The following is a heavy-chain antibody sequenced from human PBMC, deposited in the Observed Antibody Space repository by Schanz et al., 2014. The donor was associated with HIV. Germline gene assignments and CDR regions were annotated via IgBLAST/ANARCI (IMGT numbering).Heavy chain of an antibody. CDR1: GYTFSDYY. Sequence: QVQLVQSGAEVKMPGASVKVSCKSSGYTFSDYYMHWLRQAPGQALEWMGWINTRTGDTIYAGRLQGRVTLTRDTSINTAYMTLSRLGSEDTAVYFCAREGTAARQFYYYGMDVWGQGTTVTVSS. J-gene: IGHJ6*02. CDR3: AREGTAARQFYYYGMDV. V-gene: IGHV1-2*02. D-gene: IGHD6-6*01. CDR2: INTRTGDT.